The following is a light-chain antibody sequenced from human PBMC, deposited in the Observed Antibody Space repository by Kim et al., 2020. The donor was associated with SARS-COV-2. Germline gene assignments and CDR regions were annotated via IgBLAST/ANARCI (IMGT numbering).Light chain of an antibody. Sequence: ALGQTVRITGQGDSLRSYYASWYQQKPGQAPVLVIYGKNNRPSGIPDRFSGSSSGTTASLTITGAQAEDEADYYCNSRDSSGNHLVFGGGTQLTIL. V-gene: IGLV3-19*01. CDR2: GKN. J-gene: IGLJ2*01. CDR3: NSRDSSGNHLV. CDR1: SLRSYY.